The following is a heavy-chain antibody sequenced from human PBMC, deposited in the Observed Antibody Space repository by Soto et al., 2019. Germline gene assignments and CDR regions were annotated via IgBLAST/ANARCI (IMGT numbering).Heavy chain of an antibody. D-gene: IGHD3-10*01. V-gene: IGHV4-39*01. Sequence: QLQLQESGPGLVKPSETLSLTCTVSGGSISSSSYYWGWIRQPPGKGLQWIGCIYYSGSTYYNPSLKSRVTISVVLSKNQFSVKFSSVTAADTAVYYCARVRLTLVRGVIGVDYLGQGTLVSLS. CDR1: GGSISSSSYY. J-gene: IGHJ4*02. CDR3: ARVRLTLVRGVIGVDY. CDR2: IYYSGST.